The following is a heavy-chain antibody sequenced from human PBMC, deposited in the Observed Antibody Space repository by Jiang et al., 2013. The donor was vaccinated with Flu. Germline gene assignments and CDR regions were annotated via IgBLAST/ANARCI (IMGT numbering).Heavy chain of an antibody. D-gene: IGHD3-3*01. V-gene: IGHV4-39*01. CDR2: SIIVGAT. Sequence: TCTVSGGSISSSSYYWGWIRQPPGKGLEWIGVSIIVGATYYNPSLKSRVTISVDTSKNQFSLKLSSVTAADTAVYYCARRIDYDFWSGNGPFDPWGQGTLVTVSS. CDR3: ARRIDYDFWSGNGPFDP. CDR1: GGSISSSSYY. J-gene: IGHJ5*02.